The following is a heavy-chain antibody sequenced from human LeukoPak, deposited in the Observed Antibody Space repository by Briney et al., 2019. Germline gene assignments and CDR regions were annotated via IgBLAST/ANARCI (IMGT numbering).Heavy chain of an antibody. J-gene: IGHJ4*02. CDR2: INHSGST. CDR3: ARGTYDILTGSPFDY. Sequence: SETLSLTCAVYGGSFSGYYWSWIRQPPGKGLDWIGEINHSGSTNYNPYLKSRVTISVDTSKNQFSLKLSSVTAADTAVYYCARGTYDILTGSPFDYWGQGTLVTVSS. CDR1: GGSFSGYY. V-gene: IGHV4-34*01. D-gene: IGHD3-9*01.